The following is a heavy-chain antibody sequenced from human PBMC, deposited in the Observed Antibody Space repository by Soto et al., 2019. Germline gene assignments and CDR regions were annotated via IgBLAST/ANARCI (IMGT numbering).Heavy chain of an antibody. CDR1: GGTFSSYA. CDR3: AREGVAPYYYYGMDV. V-gene: IGHV1-18*01. CDR2: ISTYNGDT. D-gene: IGHD5-12*01. Sequence: ASVKVSCKASGGTFSSYAISWVRQAPGQGLEWMRWISTYNGDTNYAQTFQGRVTMTTDTSTSTVYMELRSLRSDDTAVYYCAREGVAPYYYYGMDVWGQGTPVTVSS. J-gene: IGHJ6*02.